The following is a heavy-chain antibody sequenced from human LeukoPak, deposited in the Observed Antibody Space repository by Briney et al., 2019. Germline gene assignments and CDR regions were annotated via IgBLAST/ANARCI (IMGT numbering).Heavy chain of an antibody. J-gene: IGHJ4*02. D-gene: IGHD5/OR15-5a*01. CDR3: TRRMVSTEELDY. CDR2: IYPGDSDT. CDR1: GYSFATYW. Sequence: EESLKISCKGSGYSFATYWIAWVRQMPGKGLEWMGIIYPGDSDTRYSPSFQGQVTISADKSISTAYLQWSSLKASDTAMYYCTRRMVSTEELDYWGQGTLVTVSS. V-gene: IGHV5-51*01.